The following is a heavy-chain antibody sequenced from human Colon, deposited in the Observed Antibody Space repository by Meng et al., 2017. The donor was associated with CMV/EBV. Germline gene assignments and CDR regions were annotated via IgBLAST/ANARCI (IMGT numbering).Heavy chain of an antibody. Sequence: VPRVQSGSRVKKPWASVNVSCNASGYTFTGYFMYWVRQAPGQGLEWLGVINPITGGTNYAQKFQGRVTMTRDTSMNTAYMELSRLRSDDTAVYYCASLSGGDFDYWGQGTLVTVSS. V-gene: IGHV1-2*02. CDR2: INPITGGT. D-gene: IGHD1-26*01. CDR1: GYTFTGYF. CDR3: ASLSGGDFDY. J-gene: IGHJ4*02.